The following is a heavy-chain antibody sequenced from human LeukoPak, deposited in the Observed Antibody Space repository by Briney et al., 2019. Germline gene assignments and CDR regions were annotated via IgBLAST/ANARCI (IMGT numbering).Heavy chain of an antibody. CDR1: GFTFDDYA. V-gene: IGHV3-9*01. Sequence: PGGSLRLSCAASGFTFDDYAMHWVRQAPGKGLEWVSGISWNSGSIGYADSVKGRFTISRDNAKNSLYLQMNSLRAEDTALYYCARDKGSGGSGWYTRGAFDIWGQGTMVTVSS. D-gene: IGHD6-19*01. CDR3: ARDKGSGGSGWYTRGAFDI. CDR2: ISWNSGSI. J-gene: IGHJ3*02.